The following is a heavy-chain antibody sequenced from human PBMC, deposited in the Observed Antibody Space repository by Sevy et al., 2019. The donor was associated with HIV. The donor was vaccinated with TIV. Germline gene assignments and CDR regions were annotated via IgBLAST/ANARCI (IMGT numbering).Heavy chain of an antibody. CDR3: AKDNFSRRRDGYNYLFDY. D-gene: IGHD5-12*01. CDR2: IWYDGSNK. Sequence: GGSLRLSCAASGFTFSSYGMHWVRQAPGKGLEWVAVIWYDGSNKYYADSVKGRFTISRDNSKNTLYLQMNSLRAEDTAVSYCAKDNFSRRRDGYNYLFDYWGQGTLVTVSS. CDR1: GFTFSSYG. J-gene: IGHJ4*02. V-gene: IGHV3-33*06.